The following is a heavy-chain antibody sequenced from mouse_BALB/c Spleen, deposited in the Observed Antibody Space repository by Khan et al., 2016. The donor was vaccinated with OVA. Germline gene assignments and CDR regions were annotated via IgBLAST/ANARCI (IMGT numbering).Heavy chain of an antibody. V-gene: IGHV1-7*01. CDR2: INPTSGYT. Sequence: QVQLQQSGAELAKPGASVKMSCKASGYTFTTYWMHWVKQRPGQGLEWIGYINPTSGYTDYNEKFKDRAPLSADQSSSTAYMRLSSLTSEDDAVYYCTRDRMDYWGQGTTLTVSS. CDR3: TRDRMDY. J-gene: IGHJ2*01. CDR1: GYTFTTYW.